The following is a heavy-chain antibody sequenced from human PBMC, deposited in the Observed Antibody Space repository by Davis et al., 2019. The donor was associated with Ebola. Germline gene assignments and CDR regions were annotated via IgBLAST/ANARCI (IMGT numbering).Heavy chain of an antibody. J-gene: IGHJ4*01. CDR1: GYSISSGYY. D-gene: IGHD2-15*01. V-gene: IGHV4-38-2*02. Sequence: SETLSLTCTVSGYSISSGYYWGWIRQPPGKGLEYIGSFYLSRSTYYNPSLKSRVAISVDASKNQFFLKLSSVTASDTAVYYCSRVGYCSGGDCPPQWGPGTLVTVSS. CDR3: SRVGYCSGGDCPPQ. CDR2: FYLSRST.